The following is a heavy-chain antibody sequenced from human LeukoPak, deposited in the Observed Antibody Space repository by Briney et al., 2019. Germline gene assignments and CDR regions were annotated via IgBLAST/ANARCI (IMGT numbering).Heavy chain of an antibody. CDR3: ARAKGLWFPFDY. CDR1: GGSISSGSYY. CDR2: IYTSGST. V-gene: IGHV4-61*02. J-gene: IGHJ4*02. D-gene: IGHD3-10*01. Sequence: SQTLSLTCTVSGGSISSGSYYWSWIRQPAGKGLEWVGRIYTSGSTNYNPSPKSRVTISVDTSKNQFSLKLSSVTAADTAVYYCARAKGLWFPFDYWGQGTLVTVSS.